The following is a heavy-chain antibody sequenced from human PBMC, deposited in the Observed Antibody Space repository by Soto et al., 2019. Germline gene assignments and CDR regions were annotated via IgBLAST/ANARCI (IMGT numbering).Heavy chain of an antibody. V-gene: IGHV4-59*08. CDR1: GDSISSYD. J-gene: IGHJ4*02. Sequence: PSETLSLTCTVSGDSISSYDWSWIRQPPGKGLEWIGYIYYSGSTNYNPSLKSRVTISVDTSKNQFSLKLSSVTAADTAVYYCARQADYYDSSGYYYYFDYWGQGTLVTVSS. CDR3: ARQADYYDSSGYYYYFDY. CDR2: IYYSGST. D-gene: IGHD3-22*01.